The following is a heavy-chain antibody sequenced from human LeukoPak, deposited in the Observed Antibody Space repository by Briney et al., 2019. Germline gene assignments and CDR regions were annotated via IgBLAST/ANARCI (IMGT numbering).Heavy chain of an antibody. CDR1: CGSISSGGYY. V-gene: IGHV4-31*03. CDR3: ARAYDYGVHYYYYYYMDV. CDR2: IYYSGST. J-gene: IGHJ6*03. D-gene: IGHD4-17*01. Sequence: SETLSLTCTVSCGSISSGGYYWSWIRQHPGKGLEWIGYIYYSGSTYYNPSLKSRVTISVDTSKNQFSLKLNSVTAADTAVYYCARAYDYGVHYYYYYYMDVWGKGTTVTVSS.